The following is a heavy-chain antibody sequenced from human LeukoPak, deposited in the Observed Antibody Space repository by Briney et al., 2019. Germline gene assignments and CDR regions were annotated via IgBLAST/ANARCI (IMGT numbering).Heavy chain of an antibody. CDR1: GFTFSNAW. CDR2: IKSKTDGGTT. D-gene: IGHD5-24*01. CDR3: AREVEMATTYYMDV. J-gene: IGHJ6*03. V-gene: IGHV3-15*01. Sequence: PGGSLRLSCAASGFTFSNAWMSWVRQAPGKGLEWVGRIKSKTDGGTTDYAAPVKGRFTISRDDSKNTLYLQMNSLKTEDTAVYYCAREVEMATTYYMDVWGKGTTVTISS.